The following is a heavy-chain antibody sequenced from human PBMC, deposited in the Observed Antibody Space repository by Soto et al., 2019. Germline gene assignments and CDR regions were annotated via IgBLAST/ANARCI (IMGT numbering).Heavy chain of an antibody. Sequence: SETLSLTCTVSGGSISSYYWSWIRQPPGKGLEWIGYIYYSGSTNYNPSLKSRVTISVDTSKNQFSLKLSSVTAADTAVYYCARTGAQYDFWSGYSYYYYMDVWGKGTTVTVSS. CDR1: GGSISSYY. D-gene: IGHD3-3*01. J-gene: IGHJ6*03. CDR2: IYYSGST. V-gene: IGHV4-59*01. CDR3: ARTGAQYDFWSGYSYYYYMDV.